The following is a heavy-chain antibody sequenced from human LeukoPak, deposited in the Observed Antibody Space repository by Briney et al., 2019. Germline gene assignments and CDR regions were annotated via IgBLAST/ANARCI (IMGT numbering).Heavy chain of an antibody. CDR1: GGSISSGGYS. CDR2: IYYSGST. CDR3: ARGYYYGSGSYYNVFGFDP. D-gene: IGHD3-10*01. Sequence: SETLSLTCAVSGGSISSGGYSWSWIRQPPGKGLEWIGYIYYSGSTYYNPSLKSRVTLSVDTSKNQFSLKLSSVTAADTALYYCARGYYYGSGSYYNVFGFDPWGQGTLVTVSS. J-gene: IGHJ5*02. V-gene: IGHV4-30-4*07.